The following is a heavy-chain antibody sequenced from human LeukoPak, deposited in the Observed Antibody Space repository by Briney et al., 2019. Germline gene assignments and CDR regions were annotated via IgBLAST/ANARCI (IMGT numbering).Heavy chain of an antibody. CDR1: GGSFSGYY. CDR2: INHSGST. D-gene: IGHD3-10*01. Sequence: PSETLSLTCAVYGGSFSGYYWSWIRQPPGKGLEWIGEINHSGSTNYNPSLKSRVTISVDMSKNQFSLKLSSVTAADTAVYYCARHELWFGEYYFDYWGQGTLVTVSS. J-gene: IGHJ4*02. V-gene: IGHV4-34*01. CDR3: ARHELWFGEYYFDY.